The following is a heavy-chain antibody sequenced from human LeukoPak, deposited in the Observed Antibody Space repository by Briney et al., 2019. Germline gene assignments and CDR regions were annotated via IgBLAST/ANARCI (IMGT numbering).Heavy chain of an antibody. CDR1: GGSFSGYY. CDR2: INHSGNT. Sequence: SETLSLTCAVYGGSFSGYYWSWIRQPPGKGLEWIGEINHSGNTNYNPSLKSRVTISGDTSKNQFSLKLSSVTAADTAVYYCARDGDGYSSGWYFDYWGQGTLVTVSS. D-gene: IGHD6-19*01. J-gene: IGHJ4*02. CDR3: ARDGDGYSSGWYFDY. V-gene: IGHV4-34*01.